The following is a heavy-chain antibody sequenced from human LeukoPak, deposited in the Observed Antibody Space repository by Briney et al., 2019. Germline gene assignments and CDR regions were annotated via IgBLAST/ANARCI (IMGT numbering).Heavy chain of an antibody. CDR1: GGSFSGYY. CDR3: ARGPGFLEWLLSPNFDY. CDR2: INHSGST. V-gene: IGHV4-34*01. J-gene: IGHJ4*02. Sequence: SETLSLTCAVYGGSFSGYYWSWIRQPPGKGLEWIGGINHSGSTNYNPSLKSRVTISVDTSKSQFSLKLSSVTAADTAVYYCARGPGFLEWLLSPNFDYWGQGTLVTVSS. D-gene: IGHD3-3*01.